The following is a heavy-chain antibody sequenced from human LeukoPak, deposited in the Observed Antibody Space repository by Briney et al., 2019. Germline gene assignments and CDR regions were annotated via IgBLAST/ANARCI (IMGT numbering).Heavy chain of an antibody. CDR1: GGTFSSYA. CDR3: ARGRYYDFWSGPKNAFDI. D-gene: IGHD3-3*01. J-gene: IGHJ3*02. CDR2: IIPIFGTA. V-gene: IGHV1-69*13. Sequence: SVKVSCKASGGTFSSYAISWVRQAPGQGLEWMGGIIPIFGTANYAQKFQGRVTITANESTSTAYMELSSLRSEDTAVYYCARGRYYDFWSGPKNAFDIWGQGTMVTVSS.